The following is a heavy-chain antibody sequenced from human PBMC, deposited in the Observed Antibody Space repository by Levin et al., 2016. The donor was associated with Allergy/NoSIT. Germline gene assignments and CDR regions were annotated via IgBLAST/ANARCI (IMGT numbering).Heavy chain of an antibody. CDR1: GFTFSSYA. CDR2: ISGSGGST. V-gene: IGHV3-23*01. J-gene: IGHJ6*02. Sequence: GESLKISCAASGFTFSSYAMSWVRQAPGKGLEWVSAISGSGGSTYYADSVKGRFTISRDNSKNTLYLQMNSLRAEDTAVYYCAKAHQLLSHYYYGMDVWGQGTTVTVSS. CDR3: AKAHQLLSHYYYGMDV. D-gene: IGHD2-2*01.